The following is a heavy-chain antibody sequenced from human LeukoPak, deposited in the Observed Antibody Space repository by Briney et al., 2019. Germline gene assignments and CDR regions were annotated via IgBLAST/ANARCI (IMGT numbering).Heavy chain of an antibody. CDR2: ISGGST. Sequence: GGSLRLSCAASGFTFSSYAMSWVRQAPGKGLEWVSAISGGSTYYADSVKGRFTISRDNSKNTLYLQMNSLRAEDTAVYYCAKAMRDIQWLIDYWGQGTLVTVSS. J-gene: IGHJ4*02. V-gene: IGHV3-23*01. CDR1: GFTFSSYA. CDR3: AKAMRDIQWLIDY. D-gene: IGHD5-12*01.